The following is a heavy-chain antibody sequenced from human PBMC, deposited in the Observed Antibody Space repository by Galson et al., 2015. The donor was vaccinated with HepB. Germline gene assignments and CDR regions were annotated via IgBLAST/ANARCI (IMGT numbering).Heavy chain of an antibody. Sequence: ETLSLTCTVSGGSVSSGSYYWSWIRQPPGKGLEWIGYIYYSGSTNYNPSLKSRVTISVDTSKNQFSLKLSSVTAADTAVYYCARDAHCGGDWCGGFDYWGQGTLVTVSS. CDR2: IYYSGST. CDR1: GGSVSSGSYY. V-gene: IGHV4-61*01. J-gene: IGHJ4*02. D-gene: IGHD2-21*02. CDR3: ARDAHCGGDWCGGFDY.